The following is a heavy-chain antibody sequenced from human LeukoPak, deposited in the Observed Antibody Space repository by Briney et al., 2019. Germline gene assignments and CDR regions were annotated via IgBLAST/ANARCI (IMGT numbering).Heavy chain of an antibody. CDR2: INRSGST. J-gene: IGHJ4*02. D-gene: IGHD2-21*02. CDR3: ARGGFYCGDDGYVDY. CDR1: GGSLSYYY. Sequence: SETLSLTCAVYGGSLSYYYWSWIRQSPEKGLEWIGEINRSGSTNYNPSLKSRVSISVDTSKNQFSLKLSSVTAADTAIYYCARGGFYCGDDGYVDYWGQGALVTVSS. V-gene: IGHV4-34*01.